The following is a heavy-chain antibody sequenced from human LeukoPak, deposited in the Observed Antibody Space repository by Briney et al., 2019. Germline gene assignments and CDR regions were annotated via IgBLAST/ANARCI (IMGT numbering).Heavy chain of an antibody. Sequence: GGSLRLSCAASGFTFTTYWMHWVRQAPGKGLVWVSRINGDGSSSNYADSVKGRFTISRDNARNILYLQMNSLRAEGTALYYCARTSPTSHFDFWGQGTLVTVSS. CDR3: ARTSPTSHFDF. CDR1: GFTFTTYW. D-gene: IGHD3-16*01. J-gene: IGHJ4*02. V-gene: IGHV3-74*01. CDR2: INGDGSSS.